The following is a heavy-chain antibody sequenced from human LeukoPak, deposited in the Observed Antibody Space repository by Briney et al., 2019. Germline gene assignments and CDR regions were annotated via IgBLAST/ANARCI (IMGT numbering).Heavy chain of an antibody. CDR1: GFTVSSYY. D-gene: IGHD3-10*01. J-gene: IGHJ4*02. CDR3: AKDAYYYGSGSYFDN. V-gene: IGHV3-23*01. CDR2: ISGGAGST. Sequence: GGSLRLSCAASGFTVSSYYMSWVRQAPGKGLEWVSSISGGAGSTYYADSVKGRFTISRDNSKNTLYLQMNSLRAEDTAVYYCAKDAYYYGSGSYFDNWGQGTLVTVSS.